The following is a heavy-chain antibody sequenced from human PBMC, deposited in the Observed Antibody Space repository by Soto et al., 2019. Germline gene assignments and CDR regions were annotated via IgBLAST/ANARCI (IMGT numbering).Heavy chain of an antibody. D-gene: IGHD6-13*01. V-gene: IGHV3-21*01. CDR1: GFTFSSYS. CDR2: ISSSSSYI. Sequence: EVQLVESGGGLVKPGGSLRLSCAASGFTFSSYSMNWVRQAPGKGLEWVSSISSSSSYIYYADSVKGRFTISRDNAKNSLYLQMNSLRAEDTAVYYCARDSDFEGSSWWDWFDPWGKGTLVTFSS. J-gene: IGHJ5*02. CDR3: ARDSDFEGSSWWDWFDP.